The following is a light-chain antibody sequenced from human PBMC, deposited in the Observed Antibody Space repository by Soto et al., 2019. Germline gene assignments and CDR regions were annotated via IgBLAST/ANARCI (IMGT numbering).Light chain of an antibody. CDR2: AAS. V-gene: IGKV1-39*01. CDR1: QSISGY. J-gene: IGKJ1*01. Sequence: DIQMTQSPSSLSASVGDRVTITCRASQSISGYLNWYQQKPGKAPKLLIYAASSLQSGVPSRFSGSGSGTDFTLTISRLQPEDSSTYYCQQSFTTTWTFGQGPKVDIK. CDR3: QQSFTTTWT.